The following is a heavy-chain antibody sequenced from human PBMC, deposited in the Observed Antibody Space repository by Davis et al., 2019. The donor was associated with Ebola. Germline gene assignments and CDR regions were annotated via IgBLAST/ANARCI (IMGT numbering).Heavy chain of an antibody. CDR3: VKDSSNIWFDI. D-gene: IGHD2/OR15-2a*01. Sequence: SLKPSCAASGFTFSSYGMHWVRQAPGKGLEWVAVIWYDGRNSHYIDSVKGRFAISRDNSRGTLYLQMNSLRVEDSAIYYCVKDSSNIWFDIWGQGTLVTVSS. J-gene: IGHJ3*02. CDR1: GFTFSSYG. V-gene: IGHV3-33*06. CDR2: IWYDGRNS.